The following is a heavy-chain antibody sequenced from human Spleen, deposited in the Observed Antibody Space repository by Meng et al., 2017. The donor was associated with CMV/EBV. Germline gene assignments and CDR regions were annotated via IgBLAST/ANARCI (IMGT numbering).Heavy chain of an antibody. J-gene: IGHJ6*02. V-gene: IGHV3-7*01. D-gene: IGHD3-3*01. Sequence: GGSLRLSCAASGFTFSSYAMHWVRQAPGKGLEWVANIKVDGIDKYYVDFVKGRFTISRDNAKNLLYLQMNSLRVEDTAVYYCARGEDFWSGYDDEPRLEKYGMDVWGQGTTVTVSS. CDR3: ARGEDFWSGYDDEPRLEKYGMDV. CDR2: IKVDGIDK. CDR1: GFTFSSYA.